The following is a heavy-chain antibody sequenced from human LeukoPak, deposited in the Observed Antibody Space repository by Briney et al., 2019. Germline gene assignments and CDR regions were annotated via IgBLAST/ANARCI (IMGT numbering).Heavy chain of an antibody. Sequence: GGSLRLSCVASGFTFSSYWMHWVRQDPRKGLVWVSRINGDGRNINYADSVRGRFTISRDNAKNTLYLQMNTLRVEDTAVYYCTRDLMDYDVSTGLHHYYMDVWGQGTAVTVFS. CDR2: INGDGRNI. V-gene: IGHV3-74*01. D-gene: IGHD3-9*01. CDR3: TRDLMDYDVSTGLHHYYMDV. CDR1: GFTFSSYW. J-gene: IGHJ6*02.